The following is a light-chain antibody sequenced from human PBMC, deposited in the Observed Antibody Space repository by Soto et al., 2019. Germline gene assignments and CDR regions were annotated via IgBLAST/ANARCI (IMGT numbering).Light chain of an antibody. Sequence: EIVLTQSPGTLSLSPGERATLSCRASQSVSSNYLAWYQRKPGQAPRLLIYGASSMATDIPNRFSGSGSGTNFTLTITRLEPEDFAVYFCQQYGGSPPTFGQGTKVEIK. CDR1: QSVSSNY. J-gene: IGKJ1*01. CDR2: GAS. CDR3: QQYGGSPPT. V-gene: IGKV3-20*01.